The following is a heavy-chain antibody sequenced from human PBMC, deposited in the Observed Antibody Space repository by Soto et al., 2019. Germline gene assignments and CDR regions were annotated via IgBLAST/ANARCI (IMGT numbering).Heavy chain of an antibody. CDR2: INHSGST. J-gene: IGHJ6*02. CDR1: GGSFSGYY. V-gene: IGHV4-34*01. CDR3: ARLDTVGPRPYYYYGMDV. D-gene: IGHD4-4*01. Sequence: PXEALSLPFAVYGGSFSGYYWSCIRQPPGKGLEWIGEINHSGSTNYNPSLKSRVTISVDTSKNQFSLKLSSVTAADTAVYYCARLDTVGPRPYYYYGMDVWGQGTTVTVSS.